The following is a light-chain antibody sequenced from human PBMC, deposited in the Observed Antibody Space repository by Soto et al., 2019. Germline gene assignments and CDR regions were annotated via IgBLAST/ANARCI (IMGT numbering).Light chain of an antibody. CDR3: QQYDNLLIT. CDR2: DAS. V-gene: IGKV1-33*01. Sequence: DLQMTQSPSSLSASVGDRVTITCQASQDISNYLNWYQQKPGKAPKLLIYDASNLETGVPSRFSGSGSGTDFTFPISSLQPEDIATYYCQQYDNLLITFGQGTRLEIK. J-gene: IGKJ5*01. CDR1: QDISNY.